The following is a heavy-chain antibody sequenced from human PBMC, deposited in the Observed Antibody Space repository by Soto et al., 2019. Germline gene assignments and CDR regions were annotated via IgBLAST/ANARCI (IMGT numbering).Heavy chain of an antibody. V-gene: IGHV4-30-2*01. Sequence: TLALTCAVSGGSISSGGYAWGWIRQRPGKGVGWIGYMSLSGSTSYDPSLKSRVTISVDRSKIHLSLKLRSVTAAETAVYYCARVAGGWGQGTL. CDR2: MSLSGST. D-gene: IGHD6-13*01. J-gene: IGHJ4*02. CDR1: GGSISSGGYA. CDR3: ARVAGG.